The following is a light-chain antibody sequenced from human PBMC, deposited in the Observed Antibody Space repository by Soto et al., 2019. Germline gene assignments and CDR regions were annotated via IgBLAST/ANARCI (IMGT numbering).Light chain of an antibody. CDR1: HSVSSSY. Sequence: EIVLTQSPGTLSLSPGKRATLSCRASHSVSSSYLAWYQQKPGQAPRLLIYGASSRATGLPDRFSGGGSGTDLTLTISRLEAEDFAVYYCHQYGTSPPWTFGQGTKVEIK. CDR2: GAS. CDR3: HQYGTSPPWT. V-gene: IGKV3-20*01. J-gene: IGKJ1*01.